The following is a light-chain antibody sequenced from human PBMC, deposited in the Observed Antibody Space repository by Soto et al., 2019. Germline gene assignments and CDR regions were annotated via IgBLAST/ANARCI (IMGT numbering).Light chain of an antibody. V-gene: IGKV3-20*01. CDR2: GAS. CDR3: HQYGASPRT. J-gene: IGKJ1*01. CDR1: QDVGYNY. Sequence: EIVLAQSPGTLSLSPGERATLSCRASQDVGYNYLAWYQQKPGQAPRLLMYGASNRATGIPDRFSGSGSGTDFPLTISRLEPEDFAVYYCHQYGASPRTFGQGTKVEVK.